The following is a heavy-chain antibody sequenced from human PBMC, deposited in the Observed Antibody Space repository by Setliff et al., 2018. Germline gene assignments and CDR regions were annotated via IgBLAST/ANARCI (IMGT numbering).Heavy chain of an antibody. Sequence: SETLSLTCAVYGGSFSGYYWSWIRQPPGKGLEWIGEINHSGSTNNNPSLKSRVTISVDTSKNQFSLKLSSVTAADTAVYYCARRTEYYNFWSGYYDYWGQGTLVTVSS. CDR3: ARRTEYYNFWSGYYDY. CDR2: INHSGST. D-gene: IGHD3-3*01. V-gene: IGHV4-34*01. J-gene: IGHJ4*02. CDR1: GGSFSGYY.